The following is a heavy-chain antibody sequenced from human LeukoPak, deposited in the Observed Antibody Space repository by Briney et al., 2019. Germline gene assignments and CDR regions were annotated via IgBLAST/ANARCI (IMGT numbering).Heavy chain of an antibody. CDR1: GFTLSTYW. D-gene: IGHD3-16*01. CDR2: INGDGITT. Sequence: GGSLRLSCAASGFTLSTYWMHWVRQSPAKGLVWVSRINGDGITTTYADSVKGRFTISRDNAKNTLYLQMNRLRSEDTAVYYFARIHTKSREGEYYFDYWGQGALVTVSS. V-gene: IGHV3-74*01. CDR3: ARIHTKSREGEYYFDY. J-gene: IGHJ4*02.